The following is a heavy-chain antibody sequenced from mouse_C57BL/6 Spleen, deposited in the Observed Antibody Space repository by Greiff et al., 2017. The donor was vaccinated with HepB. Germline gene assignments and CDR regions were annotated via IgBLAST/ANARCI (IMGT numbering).Heavy chain of an antibody. Sequence: EVQLQQSGPVLVKPGASVKMSCKASGYTFTDYYMNWVKQSHGKSLEWIGVINPYNGGTSYNQKFKGKATLAVDKSSSTAYMELNSLTSEDSAVYYCARTDYYGSSFSDYWGQGTTLTVSS. V-gene: IGHV1-19*01. D-gene: IGHD1-1*01. CDR2: INPYNGGT. CDR1: GYTFTDYY. CDR3: ARTDYYGSSFSDY. J-gene: IGHJ2*01.